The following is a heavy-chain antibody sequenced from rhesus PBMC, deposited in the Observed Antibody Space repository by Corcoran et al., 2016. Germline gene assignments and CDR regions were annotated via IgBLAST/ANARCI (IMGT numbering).Heavy chain of an antibody. J-gene: IGHJ5-2*02. Sequence: QVQLQESGPGLVTPLEPLSLTCTVSGASIRSYWWRWIRQSPGKRLEWIGEINGDGVCPTSHPSRSGEVSISKAGTTNQNPLKLPSGTAAATAVDRGAGDNSPSGWALDVWDRGVLVTVSS. CDR1: GASIRSYW. V-gene: IGHV4-80*01. D-gene: IGHD2-39*01. CDR2: INGDGVCP. CDR3: AGDNSPSGWALDV.